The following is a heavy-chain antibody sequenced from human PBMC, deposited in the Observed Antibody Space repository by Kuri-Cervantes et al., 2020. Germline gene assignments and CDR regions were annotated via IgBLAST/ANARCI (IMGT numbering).Heavy chain of an antibody. CDR2: ISSSSSYI. J-gene: IGHJ4*02. CDR3: ARHCPVSPWEVDYDSRKYSFDY. V-gene: IGHV3-21*01. Sequence: GESLKISCAASGFTFSSKSMNWVRQAPGKGLGWVSSISSSSSYIYYADSVKGRFTISRDNAKNSLYLQMKSLKAEDTAVYYCARHCPVSPWEVDYDSRKYSFDYWGQGTLVTVSS. CDR1: GFTFSSKS. D-gene: IGHD3-22*01.